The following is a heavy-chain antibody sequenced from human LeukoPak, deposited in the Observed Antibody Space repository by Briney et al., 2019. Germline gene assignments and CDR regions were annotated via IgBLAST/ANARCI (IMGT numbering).Heavy chain of an antibody. J-gene: IGHJ4*02. D-gene: IGHD2-2*01. CDR2: IYSGGST. CDR1: GFTVSSNY. CDR3: ARDGSPSCSSTSCYAH. Sequence: GGSLRLSCAASGFTVSSNYMSWVRQAPGKGLEWVSVIYSGGSTYYADSVKGRFTISRDNSKNTLYLQMNSLRAEDTAVYYCARDGSPSCSSTSCYAHWGQGTLVTVSS. V-gene: IGHV3-66*01.